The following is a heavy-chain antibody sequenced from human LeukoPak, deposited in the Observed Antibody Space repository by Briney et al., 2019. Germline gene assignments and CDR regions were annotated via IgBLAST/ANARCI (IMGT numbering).Heavy chain of an antibody. Sequence: GASVKVSCKASGGTFSSYAISWVRQAPGQGLEWMGGIIPIFGTANYAQKFQGRVTITADESTSTAYMELSSLRSGDTAVYYCAANPRIVVVGYFDLWGRGTLVTVSS. V-gene: IGHV1-69*13. D-gene: IGHD2-2*01. CDR1: GGTFSSYA. CDR2: IIPIFGTA. CDR3: AANPRIVVVGYFDL. J-gene: IGHJ2*01.